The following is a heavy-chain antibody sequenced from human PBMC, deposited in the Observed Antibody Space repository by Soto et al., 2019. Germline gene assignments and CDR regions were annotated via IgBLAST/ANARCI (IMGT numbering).Heavy chain of an antibody. CDR2: INPNSGGT. V-gene: IGHV1-2*02. Sequence: VASVKVSCKASGYTFTGYYMHWVRQAPGQGLEWMGWINPNSGGTNYAQKFQGRVTMTRDTSISTAYMELSRLRSDDTAVYYCARDHYRTIYDILTGYSYYYYGMDVWGQGTTVTVSS. CDR3: ARDHYRTIYDILTGYSYYYYGMDV. D-gene: IGHD3-9*01. CDR1: GYTFTGYY. J-gene: IGHJ6*02.